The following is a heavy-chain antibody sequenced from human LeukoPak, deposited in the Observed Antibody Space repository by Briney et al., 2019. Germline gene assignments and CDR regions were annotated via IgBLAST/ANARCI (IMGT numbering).Heavy chain of an antibody. CDR3: ARESDTAMGYGVFDY. CDR1: GGSVTSYY. J-gene: IGHJ4*02. Sequence: SETLSLTCTVSGGSVTSYYWNWIRQPPGKGLEWIGHIYFSGMTNYNPSLKSRVTISLDTSKNQFSLKLSSVTAADTAVYYCARESDTAMGYGVFDYWGQGTLVTVSS. D-gene: IGHD5-18*01. V-gene: IGHV4-59*02. CDR2: IYFSGMT.